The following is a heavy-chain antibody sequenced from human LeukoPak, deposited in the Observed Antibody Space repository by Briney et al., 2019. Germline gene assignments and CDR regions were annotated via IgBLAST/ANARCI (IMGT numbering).Heavy chain of an antibody. D-gene: IGHD5-12*01. CDR2: ISSSGSTR. J-gene: IGHJ4*02. Sequence: PGGSLRLSCAASGITFSSYEMDWVRQAPGKGLEWVSYISSSGSTRHYADSVKGRFTISRDNAKNSLYLQMNSLRAEDTAVYYCASNSGYEKGYWGQGTLATVSS. V-gene: IGHV3-48*03. CDR3: ASNSGYEKGY. CDR1: GITFSSYE.